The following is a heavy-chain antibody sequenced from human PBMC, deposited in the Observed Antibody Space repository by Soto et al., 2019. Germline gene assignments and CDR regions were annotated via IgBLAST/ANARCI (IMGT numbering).Heavy chain of an antibody. V-gene: IGHV1-69*06. Sequence: QVQLVQSGAEVKKPGSSVKVSCKASGGTFSSYAISWVRQAPGQGLEWMGGIIPIFGTANYAQKFQGRVTITADKSTSTAYMELSSLRSEDTAVYYCARDLHYDILTGYHNHDAFDIWGQGTMVTVSS. CDR2: IIPIFGTA. J-gene: IGHJ3*02. D-gene: IGHD3-9*01. CDR3: ARDLHYDILTGYHNHDAFDI. CDR1: GGTFSSYA.